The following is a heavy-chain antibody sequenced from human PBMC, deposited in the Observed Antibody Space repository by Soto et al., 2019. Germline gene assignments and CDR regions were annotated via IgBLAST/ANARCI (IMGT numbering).Heavy chain of an antibody. CDR3: ATPPKLRDGYHLSSFDY. Sequence: SETLSLTCTVSGGSIGSDSYYWGWIRQPPGKGLEWIGSIYYSGSTYYSPSLKSRVTISVDTSKNHFSLKLSSVTAADTAVYYCATPPKLRDGYHLSSFDYWGQGTLVTVSS. D-gene: IGHD5-12*01. J-gene: IGHJ4*02. CDR1: GGSIGSDSYY. CDR2: IYYSGST. V-gene: IGHV4-39*02.